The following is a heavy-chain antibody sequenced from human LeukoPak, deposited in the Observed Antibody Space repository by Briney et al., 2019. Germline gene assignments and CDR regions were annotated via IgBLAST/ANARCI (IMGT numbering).Heavy chain of an antibody. CDR1: GGSISSSSYY. CDR3: ARTKYSGRPFGY. D-gene: IGHD6-13*01. CDR2: IYYSGST. V-gene: IGHV4-39*01. J-gene: IGHJ4*02. Sequence: KPSETLSPTCTVSGGSISSSSYYWGWIRQPPGKGLEWIGSIYYSGSTYYNPSLKSRVTISVDTSKNQFSLKLSSVTAADTAVYYCARTKYSGRPFGYWGQGTLVTVSS.